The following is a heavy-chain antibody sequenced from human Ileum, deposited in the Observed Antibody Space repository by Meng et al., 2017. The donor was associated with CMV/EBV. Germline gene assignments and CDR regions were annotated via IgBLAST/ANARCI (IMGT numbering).Heavy chain of an antibody. D-gene: IGHD2-2*01. J-gene: IGHJ4*02. Sequence: GESLKISCAASGFTFSNYAFHWVRQAPDKGLDWVAFIRYDGSNEFYADSVKGRFTIYRDNSKSTLYLQMNSLRAEDTAVYYCAKRSVVVPAALGPREYYFERWGQGTQVTVSS. V-gene: IGHV3-30*02. CDR1: GFTFSNYA. CDR2: IRYDGSNE. CDR3: AKRSVVVPAALGPREYYFER.